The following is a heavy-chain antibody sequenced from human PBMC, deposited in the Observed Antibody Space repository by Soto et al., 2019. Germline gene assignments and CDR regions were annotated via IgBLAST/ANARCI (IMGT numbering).Heavy chain of an antibody. CDR3: ARGQVVAAQH. Sequence: PSETLSLTCTVSGGSISSSSCHWGWIRQPPGKGLEWIASINHSGTTFYNPSLKSRVTLSVDTSKNQFSLKLSSVTAADTAGYYCARGQVVAAQHWGQRTLVTVSS. J-gene: IGHJ4*02. V-gene: IGHV4-39*07. CDR1: GGSISSSSCH. D-gene: IGHD2-15*01. CDR2: INHSGTT.